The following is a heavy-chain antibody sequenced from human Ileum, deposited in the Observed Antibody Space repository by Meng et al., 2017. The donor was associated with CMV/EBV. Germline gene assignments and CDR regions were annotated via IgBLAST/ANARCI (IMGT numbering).Heavy chain of an antibody. CDR3: ARETGGEDL. CDR2: INWNGDRI. CDR1: GFTFDDYG. Sequence: LRLSCATSGFTFDDYGMSWVRQAPGKGLEWVAGINWNGDRIGYADSVRGRFTISRDDAKNSLYLQMNSLRAEDTALYYCARETGGEDLWGEGTLVTVSS. D-gene: IGHD4-17*01. V-gene: IGHV3-20*04. J-gene: IGHJ5*02.